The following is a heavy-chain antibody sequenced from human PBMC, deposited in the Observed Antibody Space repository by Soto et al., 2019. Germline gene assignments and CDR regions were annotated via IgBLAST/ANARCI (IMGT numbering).Heavy chain of an antibody. Sequence: QPGGSLRLSCAASGFASSSYAMTWVRQAPGKGLEWVAAISGRGGSTYYADSVKGRFTISRDNSKNTLYLPMNSLRAEDTAVYYCAKDTEMVPGPSDYWGQGTVVTVSS. D-gene: IGHD5-18*01. V-gene: IGHV3-23*01. CDR1: GFASSSYA. J-gene: IGHJ4*02. CDR3: AKDTEMVPGPSDY. CDR2: ISGRGGST.